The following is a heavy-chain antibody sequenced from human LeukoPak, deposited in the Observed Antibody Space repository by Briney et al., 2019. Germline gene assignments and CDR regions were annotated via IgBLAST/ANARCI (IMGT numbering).Heavy chain of an antibody. Sequence: GASVEVSCKASGYTFTSYGISWVRQAPGQGLEWMGWISGYNGNTNYAQKLQGRVTMTTDTSTSTAYMELRSLRSDDTAVYYCASGVVVARFDYWGQGTLVTVSS. CDR3: ASGVVVARFDY. D-gene: IGHD2-15*01. CDR2: ISGYNGNT. J-gene: IGHJ4*02. V-gene: IGHV1-18*04. CDR1: GYTFTSYG.